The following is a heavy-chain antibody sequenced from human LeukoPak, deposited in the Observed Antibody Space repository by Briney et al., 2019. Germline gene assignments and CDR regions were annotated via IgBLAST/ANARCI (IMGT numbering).Heavy chain of an antibody. CDR2: IYYSGST. J-gene: IGHJ5*02. CDR3: ARQRGVVDWFDP. CDR1: GGSISSSSYY. V-gene: IGHV4-39*01. D-gene: IGHD3-10*01. Sequence: SETLSLTCTVSGGSISSSSYYWGWIRQPPGKGLEWIGSIYYSGSTYYNPSLKSRVTMSVDTSKNQFSLKLSSVTAADTAVYYCARQRGVVDWFDPWGQGTLVTVSS.